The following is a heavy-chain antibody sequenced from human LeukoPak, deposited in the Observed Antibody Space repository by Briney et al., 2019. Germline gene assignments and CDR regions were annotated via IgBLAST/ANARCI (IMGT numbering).Heavy chain of an antibody. J-gene: IGHJ4*02. Sequence: SETLSLTCAVYGGSFSAFHWNWIRQSPAKGLEWLGEMKQSGTPRYNPSLQSRVTISVDKSKNQFSLNVRSVTAADTAVYYCASTPFLYGFRTYFDNWAQGTLVTVSS. CDR2: MKQSGTP. V-gene: IGHV4-34*01. D-gene: IGHD3-10*01. CDR3: ASTPFLYGFRTYFDN. CDR1: GGSFSAFH.